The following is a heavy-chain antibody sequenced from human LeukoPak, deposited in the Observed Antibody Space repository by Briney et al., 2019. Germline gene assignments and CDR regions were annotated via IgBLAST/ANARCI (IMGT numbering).Heavy chain of an antibody. Sequence: ASVKVSCTASGYTFTIYYMHWVRQAPGQGLEWMGIINPSGGSTSYAQKFQGRVTMTRDTSTSTDYMELSSLRSEDTAVYYCARDAVPVGLLPELWGQGTLVTVSS. CDR3: ARDAVPVGLLPEL. J-gene: IGHJ4*02. D-gene: IGHD2-21*02. CDR1: GYTFTIYY. CDR2: INPSGGST. V-gene: IGHV1-46*01.